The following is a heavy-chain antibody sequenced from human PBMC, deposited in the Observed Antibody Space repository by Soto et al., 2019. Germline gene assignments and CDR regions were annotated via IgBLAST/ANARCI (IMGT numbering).Heavy chain of an antibody. J-gene: IGHJ4*01. Sequence: QLQLQESGPGLVKPSETLSLTCSVSGTSISDTNNYWAWIRQPPGNGLEWIGIITFRETNYYYPSLESRVPMSVDTSKSKFSLNLKHVTATDTAVYYCARRNYPYYFDFWGHGTLVTVSS. V-gene: IGHV4-39*01. CDR2: ITFRETN. CDR3: ARRNYPYYFDF. D-gene: IGHD3-10*01. CDR1: GTSISDTNNY.